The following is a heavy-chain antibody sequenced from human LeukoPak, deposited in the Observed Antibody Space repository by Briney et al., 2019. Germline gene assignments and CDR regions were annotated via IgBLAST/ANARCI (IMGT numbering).Heavy chain of an antibody. D-gene: IGHD2-15*01. Sequence: GGSLRLSCAASGFTFSSYSMNWVRQAPGKGLEWVSSISSSSSYIYYADSVKGRFTISRDNAKNSLFLQINSLRAEDTAVYYCARFVVDYYFYYYMDVWGKGTTVTVSS. CDR2: ISSSSSYI. J-gene: IGHJ6*03. CDR1: GFTFSSYS. V-gene: IGHV3-21*01. CDR3: ARFVVDYYFYYYMDV.